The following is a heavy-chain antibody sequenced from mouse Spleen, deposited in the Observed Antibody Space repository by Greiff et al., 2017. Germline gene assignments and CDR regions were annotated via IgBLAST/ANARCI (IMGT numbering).Heavy chain of an antibody. D-gene: IGHD4-1*01. CDR1: GYTFTDYY. J-gene: IGHJ1*03. V-gene: IGHV1-26*01. Sequence: EVQLQQSGPELVKPGASVKISCKASGYTFTDYYMNWVKQSHGKSLEWIGDINPNNGGTSYNQKFKGKATLTVDKSSSTAYMELRSLTSEDSAVYYCARGGNWDWYFDVWGTGTTVTVSS. CDR3: ARGGNWDWYFDV. CDR2: INPNNGGT.